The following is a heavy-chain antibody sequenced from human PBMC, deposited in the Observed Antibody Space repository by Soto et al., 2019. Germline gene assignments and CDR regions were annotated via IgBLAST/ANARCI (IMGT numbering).Heavy chain of an antibody. CDR3: AKEIVGAINY. Sequence: DVHLVESGGGLVQPGRSLRLSCAASGFTFDDYAMHWVRQAPGKGLEWVSGISWNSGKIGYADSVKGRFTISRDNANNTLYLQMNSLRPEDTAFYYCAKEIVGAINYWGQGTLVTVSS. V-gene: IGHV3-9*01. D-gene: IGHD1-26*01. CDR1: GFTFDDYA. CDR2: ISWNSGKI. J-gene: IGHJ4*02.